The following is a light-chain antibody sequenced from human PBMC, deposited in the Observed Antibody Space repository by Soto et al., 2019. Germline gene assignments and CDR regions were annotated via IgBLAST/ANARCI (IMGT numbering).Light chain of an antibody. Sequence: DVVMTQTPISLSVAPGQPASISCKSSQSLLHITGETFLFWYLQKPGQSPQLLIYEVSTRVSGVPDRFSGSGSGTDFTLEISRVETDDVGIYYCMQSTQLPPTFGQGTRLGIE. CDR2: EVS. J-gene: IGKJ5*01. V-gene: IGKV2D-29*02. CDR3: MQSTQLPPT. CDR1: QSLLHITGETF.